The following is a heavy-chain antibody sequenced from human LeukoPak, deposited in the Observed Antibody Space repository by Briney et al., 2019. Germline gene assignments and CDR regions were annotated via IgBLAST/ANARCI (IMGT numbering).Heavy chain of an antibody. D-gene: IGHD3-10*01. V-gene: IGHV3-23*01. CDR2: IVPSGGTT. Sequence: GGSLRLSCAASGFTFSSYGMNWVRQAPGKGLEWVSGIVPSGGTTYYADSVKGRFTVSRDNSKNTLYLQMNSLRADDTAVYYCARDNPPYGSGDNWFDPWGQGTLVTVSS. J-gene: IGHJ5*02. CDR1: GFTFSSYG. CDR3: ARDNPPYGSGDNWFDP.